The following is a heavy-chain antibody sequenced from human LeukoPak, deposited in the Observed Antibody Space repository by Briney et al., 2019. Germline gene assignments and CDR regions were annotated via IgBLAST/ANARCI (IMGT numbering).Heavy chain of an antibody. Sequence: PGGSQRLSCAASGFTFSGFTMNWVRQAPGKGLEWVSSISGSSNNVYYADSVKGRFTISRDNAKNSLDLQMNSLRDEDTAVYYCARELGTLTGSWGQGTLVTVSS. V-gene: IGHV3-21*01. J-gene: IGHJ4*02. CDR2: ISGSSNNV. CDR3: ARELGTLTGS. CDR1: GFTFSGFT. D-gene: IGHD7-27*01.